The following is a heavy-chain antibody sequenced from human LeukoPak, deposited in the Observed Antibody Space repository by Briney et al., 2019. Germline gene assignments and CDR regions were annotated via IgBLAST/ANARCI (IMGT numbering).Heavy chain of an antibody. CDR3: ARGRGIIAVADY. D-gene: IGHD6-19*01. Sequence: ASVKVSCKASGGTFSSYAISWVRQAPGQGLEWMGGIIPIFGTANYAQKFQGRVTITADESTSTAYMELSSLRSEDTAVYYCARGRGIIAVADYWGQGTLVTVSS. CDR2: IIPIFGTA. V-gene: IGHV1-69*13. J-gene: IGHJ4*02. CDR1: GGTFSSYA.